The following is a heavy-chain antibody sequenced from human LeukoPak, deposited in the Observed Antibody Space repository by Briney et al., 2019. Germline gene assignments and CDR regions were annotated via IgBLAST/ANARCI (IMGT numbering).Heavy chain of an antibody. Sequence: GGSLRLSCAASGFTFSNSWMTWVRQAPGKGLEWVAYMKEDGTEIYYVDTVKGRFTISRDNAKNSLYLQMNSLRDEDTSIYYCARGVYAFDIWGQGTMVTVSS. J-gene: IGHJ3*02. V-gene: IGHV3-7*01. CDR2: MKEDGTEI. CDR1: GFTFSNSW. CDR3: ARGVYAFDI.